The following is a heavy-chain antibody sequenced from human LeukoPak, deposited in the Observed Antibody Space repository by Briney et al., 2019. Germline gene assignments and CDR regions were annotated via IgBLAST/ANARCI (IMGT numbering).Heavy chain of an antibody. V-gene: IGHV3-48*02. J-gene: IGHJ4*02. CDR3: ARDYRSSSGWTVDY. Sequence: GSLRLSCAASGFTFSSYSMNWVRHAPGKGLEWVSYISTSSSTIYYADSVKGRFTISRDNAKNSLYLQMNSLRDEDTAVYYCARDYRSSSGWTVDYWGQGTLVTVSS. CDR1: GFTFSSYS. D-gene: IGHD6-19*01. CDR2: ISTSSSTI.